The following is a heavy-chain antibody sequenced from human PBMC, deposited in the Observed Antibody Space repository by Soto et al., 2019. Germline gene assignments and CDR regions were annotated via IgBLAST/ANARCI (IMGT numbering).Heavy chain of an antibody. V-gene: IGHV1-69*13. CDR3: ARDKGRWLLISGYYYYGMDV. J-gene: IGHJ6*02. CDR2: IIPIFGTA. Sequence: SVKVSCKASGGTFSSYAISWVRQAPGQGLEWMGGIIPIFGTANYAQKFQGRVTITADESTSTAYMELSSLRSEDTAVYYCARDKGRWLLISGYYYYGMDVWGQGTTVTVSS. D-gene: IGHD3-22*01. CDR1: GGTFSSYA.